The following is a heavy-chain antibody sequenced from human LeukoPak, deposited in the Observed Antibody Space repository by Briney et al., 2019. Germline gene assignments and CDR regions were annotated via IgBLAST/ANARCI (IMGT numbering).Heavy chain of an antibody. J-gene: IGHJ4*02. CDR1: GFTFSNAW. CDR2: IKSKTNGGTK. D-gene: IGHD3-16*01. Sequence: PGGSLRLSCAASGFTFSNAWMSWVRQAPGKGLEWVGRIKSKTNGGTKEYAAPVKCRFTISRYNATNTMYLQMNSLRAEDRAVYYCARFGSTTVAGVWGMGTLVTVSS. V-gene: IGHV3-15*05. CDR3: ARFGSTTVAGV.